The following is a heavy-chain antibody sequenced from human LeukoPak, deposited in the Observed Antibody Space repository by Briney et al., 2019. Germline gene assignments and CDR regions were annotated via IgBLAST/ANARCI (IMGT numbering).Heavy chain of an antibody. CDR3: ARELVDYDFWSGYYPKYYFDY. CDR2: IYYSGST. V-gene: IGHV4-39*02. Sequence: SETLSLTCTVSGGSISSSSYYWGWIRQPPGKGLEWIGSIYYSGSTYYNPSLKSRVTISVDTSKNQFSLKLSSVTAADTAVYYCARELVDYDFWSGYYPKYYFDYWGQGTLVTVSS. J-gene: IGHJ4*02. CDR1: GGSISSSSYY. D-gene: IGHD3-3*01.